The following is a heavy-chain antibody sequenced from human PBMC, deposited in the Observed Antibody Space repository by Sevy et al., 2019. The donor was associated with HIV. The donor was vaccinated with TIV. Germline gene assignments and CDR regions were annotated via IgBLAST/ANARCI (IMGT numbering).Heavy chain of an antibody. CDR3: ERDRYYDASGYYYYYYGMDV. D-gene: IGHD3-22*01. V-gene: IGHV3-66*01. CDR1: GLSVSDNY. J-gene: IGHJ6*02. Sequence: GGSLRLSCAASGLSVSDNYMNWVRQAPGKGLELVSVIYSDGRTYYPDSVKGRFSISRDNSKNTLYLHMKSLRPEDTDVYYCERDRYYDASGYYYYYYGMDVWGQGTTVTVSS. CDR2: IYSDGRT.